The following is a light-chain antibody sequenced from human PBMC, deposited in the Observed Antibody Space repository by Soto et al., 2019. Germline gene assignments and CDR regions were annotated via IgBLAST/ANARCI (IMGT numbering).Light chain of an antibody. CDR3: NSYTSSSTSYV. CDR2: DVS. Sequence: QSVLTQPASVSGSPGQSITISCTGTSSDVGAYNYVSWCQQHPGKAPKLMIYDVSNRPSGVSNRFSGSKSGNTAPLTISGLQAEDEADYYCNSYTSSSTSYVFGAGTKVTVL. CDR1: SSDVGAYNY. J-gene: IGLJ1*01. V-gene: IGLV2-14*01.